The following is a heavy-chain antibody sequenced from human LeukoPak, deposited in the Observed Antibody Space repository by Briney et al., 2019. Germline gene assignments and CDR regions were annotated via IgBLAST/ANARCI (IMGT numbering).Heavy chain of an antibody. CDR2: INPNSGGT. D-gene: IGHD2-8*01. CDR1: GYTFTGYY. J-gene: IGHJ4*02. V-gene: IGHV1-2*02. Sequence: VASVKVSCKASGYTFTGYYMHWVRQAPGQGLEWMGWINPNSGGTNYAQKFQGRVTMTRDTSISTAYMELSRLRSDDTAVYYCARLSCTNGVCYLIGGYFDYWGQGTLVTVSS. CDR3: ARLSCTNGVCYLIGGYFDY.